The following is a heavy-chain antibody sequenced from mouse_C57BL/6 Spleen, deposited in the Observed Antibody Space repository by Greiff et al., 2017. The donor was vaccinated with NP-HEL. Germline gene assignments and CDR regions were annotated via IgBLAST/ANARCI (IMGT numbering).Heavy chain of an antibody. Sequence: EVQLQESGPGLVKPSQSLSLTCSVTGYSITSGYYWNWIRQFPGNKLEWMGYISYDGSNNYNPSLKNRISITRDTSKNQFFLKLNSVTTEDTATYYCARDRDYGSSYAYFDVWGTGTTVTVSS. CDR3: ARDRDYGSSYAYFDV. D-gene: IGHD1-1*01. CDR1: GYSITSGYY. V-gene: IGHV3-6*01. CDR2: ISYDGSN. J-gene: IGHJ1*03.